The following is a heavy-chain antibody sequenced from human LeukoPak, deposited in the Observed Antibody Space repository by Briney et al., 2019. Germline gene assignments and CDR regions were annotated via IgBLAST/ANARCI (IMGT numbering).Heavy chain of an antibody. CDR3: ARVQCCDAGKSFLFDY. D-gene: IGHD2/OR15-2a*01. CDR1: GYTFTDLY. J-gene: IGHJ4*02. Sequence: ASVKVSCKASGYTFTDLYIHWVRQAPGQGLEWMGWINTRSGGTRYAQNFQGRVSMTRDTSISTAYMELSSLTSDDTAVFYCARVQCCDAGKSFLFDYWGQGTLVTASS. V-gene: IGHV1-2*02. CDR2: INTRSGGT.